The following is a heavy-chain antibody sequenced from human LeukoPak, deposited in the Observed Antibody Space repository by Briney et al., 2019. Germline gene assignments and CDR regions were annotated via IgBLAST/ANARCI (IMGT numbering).Heavy chain of an antibody. CDR1: GGSVNSGGYY. J-gene: IGHJ4*02. CDR3: ARSRDDFWSGKFGAFDY. CDR2: IYYSGST. D-gene: IGHD3-3*01. Sequence: SETLSLTCTVSGGSVNSGGYYWSWIRQPPGKGLEWIGSIYYSGSTYYNPSLKSRVTISVDTSKNQFSLKLSSVTAADTAVYYCARSRDDFWSGKFGAFDYWGQGTLVTVSS. V-gene: IGHV4-39*01.